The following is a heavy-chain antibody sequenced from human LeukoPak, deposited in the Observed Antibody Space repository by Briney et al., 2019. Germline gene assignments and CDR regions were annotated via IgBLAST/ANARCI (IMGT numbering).Heavy chain of an antibody. CDR1: GFTFSNAW. CDR3: TRESLWFGLSDY. D-gene: IGHD3-10*01. Sequence: NPGGSLRLSCAASGFTFSNAWMSWVRQAPGKGLEWVGRIKSKTDGGTTDYAAPVKGRFSISRDDSKNTLYLQMNSLKTEDTAVYYCTRESLWFGLSDYWGQGTLVTVSS. V-gene: IGHV3-15*01. CDR2: IKSKTDGGTT. J-gene: IGHJ4*02.